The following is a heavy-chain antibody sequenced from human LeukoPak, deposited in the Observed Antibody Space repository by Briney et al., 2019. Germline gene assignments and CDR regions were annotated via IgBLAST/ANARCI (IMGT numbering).Heavy chain of an antibody. CDR3: ARDSFGYSSL. V-gene: IGHV4-59*01. Sequence: SETLSLTCTVSGGSISSFYWSWIRQPPGKGLEWIGYIYYSGSTNYNPSLKSRVTISVGTSKNQFSLKLNSVTAADTAVYYCARDSFGYSSLWGQGTLVTVSS. D-gene: IGHD6-19*01. CDR1: GGSISSFY. J-gene: IGHJ4*02. CDR2: IYYSGST.